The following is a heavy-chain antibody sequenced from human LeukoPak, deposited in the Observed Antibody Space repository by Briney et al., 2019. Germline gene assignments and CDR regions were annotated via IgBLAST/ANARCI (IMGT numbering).Heavy chain of an antibody. V-gene: IGHV4-31*03. J-gene: IGHJ4*02. D-gene: IGHD3-16*02. Sequence: SETLSLTCTVSGGSISSGGYYWSWIRQHPGKGLKWIGYIYYSGSTYYNPSLKSRVTISVDTSKNQFSLKLSSVTAADTAVYYCARDSYDYVWGSYRYFDYWGQGTLVTVSS. CDR1: GGSISSGGYY. CDR2: IYYSGST. CDR3: ARDSYDYVWGSYRYFDY.